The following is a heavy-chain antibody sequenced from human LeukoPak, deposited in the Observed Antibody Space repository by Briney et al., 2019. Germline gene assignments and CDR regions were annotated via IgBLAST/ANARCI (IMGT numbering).Heavy chain of an antibody. D-gene: IGHD1-26*01. Sequence: SQSLSLTCAISGDSVSSSTTAWNWIRQSPSRGLEWLGRTYYRSKWYNDYAVSVKSRITISPDTSKNQFSLQLNSVTPEDTAVYYCGRGVGATKGSFDYWGQGILVTVSS. CDR3: GRGVGATKGSFDY. CDR2: TYYRSKWYN. CDR1: GDSVSSSTTA. J-gene: IGHJ4*02. V-gene: IGHV6-1*01.